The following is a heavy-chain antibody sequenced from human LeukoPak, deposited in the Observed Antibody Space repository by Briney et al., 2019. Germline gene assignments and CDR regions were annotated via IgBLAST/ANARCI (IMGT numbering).Heavy chain of an antibody. CDR1: GFTFSSYS. D-gene: IGHD2-15*01. J-gene: IGHJ3*02. CDR2: ISSSSSTI. Sequence: GGSLRLSCAASGFTFSSYSMNWVRQAPGKGLEWVSYISSSSSTIYYADSVKGRFTISRDNAKNSLYLQMSSLRAEDTAVYYCARERLGYCSGGSCHDAFDIWGQGTMVTVSS. CDR3: ARERLGYCSGGSCHDAFDI. V-gene: IGHV3-48*04.